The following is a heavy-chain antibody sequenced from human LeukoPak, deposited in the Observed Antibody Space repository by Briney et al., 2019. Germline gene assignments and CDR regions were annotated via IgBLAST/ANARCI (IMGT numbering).Heavy chain of an antibody. Sequence: GRSLTLSCAASGFSFSDYYMSWIRQAPGKGLEWVSYISSSSSYTNYADSVKGRFTSSRDNAKNSLYLQMNSLRAEDTAVYYCARDRGCTNGVCYTAFDIWGQGTMVTVSS. D-gene: IGHD2-8*01. CDR2: ISSSSSYT. V-gene: IGHV3-11*06. CDR3: ARDRGCTNGVCYTAFDI. J-gene: IGHJ3*02. CDR1: GFSFSDYY.